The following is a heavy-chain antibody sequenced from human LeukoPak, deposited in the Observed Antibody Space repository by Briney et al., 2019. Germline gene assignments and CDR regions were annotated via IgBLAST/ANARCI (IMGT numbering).Heavy chain of an antibody. CDR3: VITTYYYDSSGHHANWFDP. CDR1: GNTFTSYY. V-gene: IGHV1-46*01. Sequence: ASVKVSCKASGNTFTSYYMHWVRQAPGQGLEWMGIINPSGGSTSYAQKFQGRVTMTRDTSASTVYMELSSLRSEDTAVYYCVITTYYYDSSGHHANWFDPWGQGTLVTVSS. J-gene: IGHJ5*02. D-gene: IGHD3-22*01. CDR2: INPSGGST.